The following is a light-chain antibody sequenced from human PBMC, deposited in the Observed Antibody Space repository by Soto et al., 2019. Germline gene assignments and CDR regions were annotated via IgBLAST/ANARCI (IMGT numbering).Light chain of an antibody. V-gene: IGLV2-8*01. J-gene: IGLJ2*01. CDR3: ASYAGDNNLL. CDR2: EVS. Sequence: QSVLTQPPSASGSPGQSVTISCTGTSSDVGGYIYVSWYLQHPGKAPTLIIYEVSKRPSGVPDRFSGSKSGNTASLTVSGLQTEDEAYYFCASYAGDNNLLFGGGTKVTVL. CDR1: SSDVGGYIY.